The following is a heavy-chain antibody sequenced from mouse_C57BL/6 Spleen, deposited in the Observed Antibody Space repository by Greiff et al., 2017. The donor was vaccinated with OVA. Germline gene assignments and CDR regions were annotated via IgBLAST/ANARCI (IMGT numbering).Heavy chain of an antibody. CDR3: ARGEYYDGSSWGAD. V-gene: IGHV1-18*01. CDR1: GYTFTDYN. D-gene: IGHD1-1*01. Sequence: VQLQQSGPELVKPGASVKIPCKASGYTFTDYNMDWVKQSHGKSLEWIGDITTNNGGTIYNQKFKGQATLTVAKSSSTAYMERRSLSSEDTAVYYWARGEYYDGSSWGADWGQGTLVTVSA. CDR2: ITTNNGGT. J-gene: IGHJ3*01.